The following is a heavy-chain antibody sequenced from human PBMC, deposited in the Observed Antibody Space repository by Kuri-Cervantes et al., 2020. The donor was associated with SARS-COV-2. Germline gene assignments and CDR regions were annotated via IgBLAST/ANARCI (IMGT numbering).Heavy chain of an antibody. D-gene: IGHD3-3*01. CDR2: IYYSGST. CDR1: GVTISSGEYY. CDR3: ARDSAVSIFGVVNWFDP. J-gene: IGHJ5*02. Sequence: SESLSLTCTVSGVTISSGEYYWSWTRQPPGKGLEWIGYIYYSGSTNYDPALKSRLTLSLDMSKSQFSLKLNSVTAADTAEYYCARDSAVSIFGVVNWFDPWGQGTLVTVSS. V-gene: IGHV4-30-4*08.